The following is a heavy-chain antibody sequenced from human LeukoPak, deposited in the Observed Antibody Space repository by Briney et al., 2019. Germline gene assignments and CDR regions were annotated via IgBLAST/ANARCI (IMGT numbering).Heavy chain of an antibody. CDR1: GYTFTSYD. J-gene: IGHJ1*01. D-gene: IGHD2-15*01. Sequence: ASVKVSCKASGYTFTSYDINWVRQATGQRPEWMGWMNPHSGNTGYAQKFQGRVTMTRNTSITTAYMKLSSLRSEDTAVYYCARVAYCGGDSCYDYFQHWGQGTLVTVSS. CDR2: MNPHSGNT. CDR3: ARVAYCGGDSCYDYFQH. V-gene: IGHV1-8*01.